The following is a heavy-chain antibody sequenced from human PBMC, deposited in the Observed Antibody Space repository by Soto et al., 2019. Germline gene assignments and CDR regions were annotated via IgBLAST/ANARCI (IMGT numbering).Heavy chain of an antibody. CDR1: GGSISSYY. Sequence: QVQLQESGPGLVKPSETLSLTCTVSGGSISSYYWSWIRQPPGKGLEWIGYIYYSGSTNYNPSLKSRVTISVDTSKNQFSLKLSSVTAADTAVYYCARETSIQLWLGGYFDYWGQGTLVTVSS. D-gene: IGHD5-18*01. CDR3: ARETSIQLWLGGYFDY. V-gene: IGHV4-59*01. CDR2: IYYSGST. J-gene: IGHJ4*02.